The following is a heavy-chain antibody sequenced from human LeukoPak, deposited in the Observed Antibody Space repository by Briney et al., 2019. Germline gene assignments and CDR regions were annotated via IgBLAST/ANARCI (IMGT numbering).Heavy chain of an antibody. CDR3: ARDGFAAAGPREPYYYYYGMDV. CDR2: IGISSNKI. Sequence: GGSLRLSCAASGFTLRSYTMNWVRQAPGKGLEWVSSIGISSNKIYYADSVKGRFIISRDNAKNSLYLQMNSLRAEDTAVYYCARDGFAAAGPREPYYYYYGMDVWGQGTTVTVSS. CDR1: GFTLRSYT. D-gene: IGHD6-13*01. V-gene: IGHV3-21*01. J-gene: IGHJ6*02.